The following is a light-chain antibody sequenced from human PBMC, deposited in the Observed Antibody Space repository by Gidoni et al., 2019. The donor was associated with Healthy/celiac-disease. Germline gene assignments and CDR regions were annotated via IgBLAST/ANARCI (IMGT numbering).Light chain of an antibody. J-gene: IGKJ4*01. V-gene: IGKV1-33*01. CDR3: QQYDNRPLT. CDR2: DAS. Sequence: DIQLTQSPSSLSASVGDRVTITCQASQDISNDLNWYQQKPGKAPKLLIYDASNLETGVPSRFSGSGFGTDFTFTISSLQPEDIATYYCQQYDNRPLTFGGGTKVEIK. CDR1: QDISND.